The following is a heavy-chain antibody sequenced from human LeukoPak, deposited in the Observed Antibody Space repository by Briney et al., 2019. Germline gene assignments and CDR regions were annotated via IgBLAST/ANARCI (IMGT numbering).Heavy chain of an antibody. V-gene: IGHV1-69*05. Sequence: GASVKVSCKASGGTFSSYAISWVRQAPGQGLEWMGGIIPIFGTANYAQKFQGRVTITTDESTSTAYMELSSLRSEDTAVYYCAREPHYYDSSGYYFSHFHAFDIWGQRTMVTVSS. D-gene: IGHD3-22*01. J-gene: IGHJ3*02. CDR1: GGTFSSYA. CDR2: IIPIFGTA. CDR3: AREPHYYDSSGYYFSHFHAFDI.